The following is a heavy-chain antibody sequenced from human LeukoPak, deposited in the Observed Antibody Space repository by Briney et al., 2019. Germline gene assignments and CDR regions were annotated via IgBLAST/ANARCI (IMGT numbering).Heavy chain of an antibody. V-gene: IGHV4-39*07. D-gene: IGHD3-3*01. J-gene: IGHJ5*02. CDR3: ARIITILPNWFDP. CDR1: GGSINSSTYY. CDR2: IYYSGNT. Sequence: SETLSLTCTVSGGSINSSTYYWGWIRQPPGKRLEWFGNIYYSGNTYYNPSLKSRVTISINTSKNQFSLRLSSVTAADTAVYYCARIITILPNWFDPWGQGTLVTVSS.